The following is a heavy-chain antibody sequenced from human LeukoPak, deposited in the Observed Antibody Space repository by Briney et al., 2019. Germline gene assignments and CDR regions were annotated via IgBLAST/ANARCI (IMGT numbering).Heavy chain of an antibody. J-gene: IGHJ6*03. Sequence: ASVKVSCKASGYTFTSYDINWLRQATGQGREWMGGMNPNSGNTGYAQKFQGRVTITRNTAISTAYMELSSLRSEDTAVYYCARVMTYYDFWSGCYTRGYYYYMDVWGKGTTVTVSS. V-gene: IGHV1-8*03. CDR2: MNPNSGNT. CDR3: ARVMTYYDFWSGCYTRGYYYYMDV. D-gene: IGHD3-3*01. CDR1: GYTFTSYD.